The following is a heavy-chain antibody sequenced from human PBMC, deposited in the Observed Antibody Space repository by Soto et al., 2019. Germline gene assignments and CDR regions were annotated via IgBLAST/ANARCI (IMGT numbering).Heavy chain of an antibody. CDR2: TSAYNGNT. V-gene: IGHV1-18*01. D-gene: IGHD3-9*01. J-gene: IGHJ4*02. Sequence: ASVKVSCKASGYTFTSYGISWVRQAPGQGLEWMGWTSAYNGNTNYAQKLQGRVTMTTDTPTSTAYMELRSLRSDDTAVYYCARSAYYDFLTGYYIVLGYWGQGTLVTVSS. CDR1: GYTFTSYG. CDR3: ARSAYYDFLTGYYIVLGY.